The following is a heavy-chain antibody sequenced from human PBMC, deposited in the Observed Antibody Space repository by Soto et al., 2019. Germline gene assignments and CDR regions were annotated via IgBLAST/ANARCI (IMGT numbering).Heavy chain of an antibody. V-gene: IGHV4-39*01. J-gene: IGHJ4*02. Sequence: SETLSLTCTVSGGSISSSSYYWGWIRQPPGKGLEWIGSIYYSGSTYYNPSLKSRITISVDTSKNQFSLKLSFVTAADTAVYYCARGVGITIRYYFDYWGQGTLVTVSS. CDR2: IYYSGST. CDR1: GGSISSSSYY. CDR3: ARGVGITIRYYFDY. D-gene: IGHD3-3*01.